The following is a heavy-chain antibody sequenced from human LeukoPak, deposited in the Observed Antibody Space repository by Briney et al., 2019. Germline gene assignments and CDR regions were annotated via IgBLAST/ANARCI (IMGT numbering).Heavy chain of an antibody. CDR3: AKGTERYREVSSFDS. D-gene: IGHD3-10*01. J-gene: IGHJ4*02. V-gene: IGHV3-23*01. CDR1: GFTFTTFT. CDR2: INRGGGGT. Sequence: RSLRLSCAASGFTFTTFTMNWVRQAPGKGPGGVSAINRGGGGTYYAYFVKGRFTISRDNSENTLYLQMNSLRAEDTATYYCAKGTERYREVSSFDSWGQGTQVTVSS.